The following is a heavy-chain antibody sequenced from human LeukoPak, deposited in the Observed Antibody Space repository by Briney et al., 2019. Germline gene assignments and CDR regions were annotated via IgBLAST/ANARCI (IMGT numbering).Heavy chain of an antibody. V-gene: IGHV3-21*01. CDR2: ISSSSSYI. J-gene: IGHJ6*04. D-gene: IGHD3-10*01. Sequence: GGSLRLSCAASGFTFSSYSMNWVRQAPGKGLEWVSSISSSSSYIYYADSVKGRFTISRDNAKNSLYLQMNRLRAEDTAVYYCARDSIPLWFREPKPVYYYGMDVWGKGTTVTVSS. CDR1: GFTFSSYS. CDR3: ARDSIPLWFREPKPVYYYGMDV.